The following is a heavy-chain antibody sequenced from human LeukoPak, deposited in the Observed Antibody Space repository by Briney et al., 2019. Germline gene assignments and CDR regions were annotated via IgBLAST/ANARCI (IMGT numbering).Heavy chain of an antibody. D-gene: IGHD5-18*01. J-gene: IGHJ4*02. V-gene: IGHV3-7*01. CDR3: ASNGDTAMFSYDY. Sequence: GGSLRLSCAASGFTFSSYWMTWVRQAPGKGLEWVANIREDGSEKYYVDSVKGRFTISRDNAKNSLYLQVNSLRAEDTAVYYCASNGDTAMFSYDYWGQGTLVTVSS. CDR1: GFTFSSYW. CDR2: IREDGSEK.